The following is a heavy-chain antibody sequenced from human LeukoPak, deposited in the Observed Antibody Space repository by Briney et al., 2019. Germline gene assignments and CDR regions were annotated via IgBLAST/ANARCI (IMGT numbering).Heavy chain of an antibody. V-gene: IGHV3-33*01. CDR1: GFTFSSYG. CDR2: IWYDGSNK. D-gene: IGHD3-9*01. Sequence: SGGSLRLSCAASGFTFSSYGMHWVRQAPGKGLEWVAVIWYDGSNKYYADSVKGRFTISRDNSKNTLYLQMNSLRAEDTAVYYCARNDGYHDMLTGYRAFDIWGPGTMVTVSS. J-gene: IGHJ3*02. CDR3: ARNDGYHDMLTGYRAFDI.